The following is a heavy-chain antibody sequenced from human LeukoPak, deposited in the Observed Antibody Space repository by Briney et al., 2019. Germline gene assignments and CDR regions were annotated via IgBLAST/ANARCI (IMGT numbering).Heavy chain of an antibody. CDR1: GYSFSSYW. D-gene: IGHD6-13*01. Sequence: GESLKISCKGSGYSFSSYWIGWVRQMPGKGLERMGIIYPGDSDTRYSPSFQGQVTISADKSISTAYLQWSSLKASDTAVYYCAAGREFGSSWFDYWGQGTLVTISS. V-gene: IGHV5-51*01. CDR3: AAGREFGSSWFDY. CDR2: IYPGDSDT. J-gene: IGHJ4*02.